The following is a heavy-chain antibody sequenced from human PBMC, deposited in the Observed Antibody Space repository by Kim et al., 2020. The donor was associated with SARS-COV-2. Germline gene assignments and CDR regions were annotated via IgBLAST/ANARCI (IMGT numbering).Heavy chain of an antibody. CDR2: INHSGST. V-gene: IGHV4-34*01. CDR3: ARSSRDIVVVPAAPAFDY. J-gene: IGHJ4*02. Sequence: SETLSLTCAVYGGSFSGYYWSWIRQPPGKGLEWIGEINHSGSTNYNPSLKSRVTISVDTSKNQFSLKLSSVTAADTAVYYCARSSRDIVVVPAAPAFDYWGQGTLVTVSS. D-gene: IGHD2-2*01. CDR1: GGSFSGYY.